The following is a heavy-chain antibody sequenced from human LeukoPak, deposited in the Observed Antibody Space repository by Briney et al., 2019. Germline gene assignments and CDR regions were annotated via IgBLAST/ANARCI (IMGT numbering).Heavy chain of an antibody. CDR3: ARSYYYGSGSYEFDI. CDR1: GYTFTGYY. D-gene: IGHD3-10*01. Sequence: GASVKVSCKASGYTFTGYYMHWVRQAPGQGLEWMGWINPNSGGTNYAQKFQGWVTMTRDTSISTAYMELSRLRSDDTAVYYCARSYYYGSGSYEFDIWGQGTMVTVSS. CDR2: INPNSGGT. J-gene: IGHJ3*02. V-gene: IGHV1-2*04.